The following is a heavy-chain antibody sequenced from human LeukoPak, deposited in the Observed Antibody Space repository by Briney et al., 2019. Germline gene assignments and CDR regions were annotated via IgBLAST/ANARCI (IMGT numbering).Heavy chain of an antibody. D-gene: IGHD6-13*01. CDR2: IIPIFGTA. CDR1: GGTFSSYA. CDR3: ARDSGGYSSSFLDY. Sequence: GASVKVSCKASGGTFSSYAISWVRQAPGQGLEWMGGIIPIFGTANYAQKFQGRVTITTDESTSTAYMELSSLRSEDTAVYYCARDSGGYSSSFLDYWGQGTLDTVSS. J-gene: IGHJ4*02. V-gene: IGHV1-69*05.